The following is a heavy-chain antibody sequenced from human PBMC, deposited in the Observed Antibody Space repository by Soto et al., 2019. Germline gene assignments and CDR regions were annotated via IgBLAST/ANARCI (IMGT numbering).Heavy chain of an antibody. Sequence: GASVNVSCKSSGYTFTSYSMHWVRLAPGQRLEWMGWINAGNGNTKYSQKFQGRVTITRDTSASTAYMELSSLRSEDTAVYYCARDLGVDCSSTSCPDYGMDVWGQGTTVTVSS. CDR1: GYTFTSYS. D-gene: IGHD2-2*01. V-gene: IGHV1-3*01. J-gene: IGHJ6*02. CDR3: ARDLGVDCSSTSCPDYGMDV. CDR2: INAGNGNT.